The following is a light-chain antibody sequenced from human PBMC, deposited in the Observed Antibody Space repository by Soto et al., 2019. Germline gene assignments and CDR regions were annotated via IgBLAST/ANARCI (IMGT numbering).Light chain of an antibody. CDR1: QGISTY. CDR3: QQYNSYSST. J-gene: IGKJ1*01. V-gene: IGKV1-9*01. Sequence: PSSLSTSVGDRVTITCRASQGISTYLAWYQQKPGKAPKLLIYAASTLQSGVPSRFSGSGSGTEFTLTISSLQPDDFATYYCQQYNSYSSTFGHGTKVDI. CDR2: AAS.